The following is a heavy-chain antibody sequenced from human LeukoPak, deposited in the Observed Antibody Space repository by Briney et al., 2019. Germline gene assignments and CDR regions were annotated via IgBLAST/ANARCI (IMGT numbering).Heavy chain of an antibody. V-gene: IGHV3-23*01. CDR2: ISASGSGT. CDR3: AKEGYRYWYFDL. D-gene: IGHD5-18*01. CDR1: GFTFSSDA. J-gene: IGHJ2*01. Sequence: PGGSLRLSCAASGFTFSSDAMTWVRQAPGKGLEWVSAISASGSGTYYADSVKGRFTISRDNSKNTLYLQMKSLRAEGTARYYCAKEGYRYWYFDLWGRGTLVAVSS.